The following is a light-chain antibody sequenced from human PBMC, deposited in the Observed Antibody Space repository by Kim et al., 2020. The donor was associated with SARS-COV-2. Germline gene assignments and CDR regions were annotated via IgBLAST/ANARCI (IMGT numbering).Light chain of an antibody. CDR1: RSDVGGYNY. CDR2: DVS. Sequence: GQSGTISCTGTRSDVGGYNYVSWYQQHPGKAPKLMIYDVSRRPSGVSNRFSGSKSGNTASLTISGLQAEDEADYYCYSYASNSNRVFGRGTKVTVL. J-gene: IGLJ1*01. V-gene: IGLV2-14*03. CDR3: YSYASNSNRV.